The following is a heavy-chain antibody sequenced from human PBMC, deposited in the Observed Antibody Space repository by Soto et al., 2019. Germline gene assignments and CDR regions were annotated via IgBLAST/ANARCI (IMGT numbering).Heavy chain of an antibody. CDR3: ARRGETARLAFDI. Sequence: SETLSLTCTVSGGSISSYYWSWIRQPPGKGLEWIGYIYYSGSTNYNPSLKSRVTISVDTSKNQFSLKLSSVTAADTAVYYCARRGETARLAFDIWGQGTMVTVSS. V-gene: IGHV4-59*08. D-gene: IGHD3-10*01. CDR1: GGSISSYY. CDR2: IYYSGST. J-gene: IGHJ3*02.